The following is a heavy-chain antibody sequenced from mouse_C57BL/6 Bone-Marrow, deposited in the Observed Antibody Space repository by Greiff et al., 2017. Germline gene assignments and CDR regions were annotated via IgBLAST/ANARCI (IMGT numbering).Heavy chain of an antibody. CDR1: GFTFSSYG. V-gene: IGHV5-6*01. CDR3: ARHYSFDY. D-gene: IGHD2-12*01. CDR2: ISSGGSYT. J-gene: IGHJ2*01. Sequence: EVMLVESGGDLVKPGGSLKLSCAASGFTFSSYGMSWVRQTPDKRLEWVATISSGGSYTYYPDSVKGRFTISRDNATNPLYMQMSSLKSEDTAMYYCARHYSFDYWGQGTTLTVSS.